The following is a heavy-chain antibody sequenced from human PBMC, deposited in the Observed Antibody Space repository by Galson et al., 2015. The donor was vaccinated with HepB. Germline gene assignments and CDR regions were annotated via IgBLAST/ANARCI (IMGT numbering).Heavy chain of an antibody. J-gene: IGHJ6*02. D-gene: IGHD4-23*01. CDR1: GFTFSSYA. V-gene: IGHV3-30*04. CDR2: ISHDGSNK. CDR3: ARAPSGTTVVTDYYYYGMDV. Sequence: SLRLSCAASGFTFSSYAMHWVRQAPGKGLEWVAVISHDGSNKYYADSVKGRFTISRDNSKNTLYLQMNSLRAEDTAVYYCARAPSGTTVVTDYYYYGMDVWGQGTTVTVSS.